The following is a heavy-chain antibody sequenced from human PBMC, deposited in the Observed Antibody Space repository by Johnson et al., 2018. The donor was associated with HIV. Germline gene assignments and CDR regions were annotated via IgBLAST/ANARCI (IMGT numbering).Heavy chain of an antibody. CDR3: AGFVVVVAATGAFDI. D-gene: IGHD2-15*01. CDR1: GFTFSSYA. CDR2: LSYDGSNK. V-gene: IGHV3-30*04. J-gene: IGHJ3*02. Sequence: QEQLVESGGGVVQPGRSLRLSCAASGFTFSSYAMHWVRQAPGTGLEWVAVLSYDGSNKYYADYVKGRFTISRDNSKHTLYLQMHSLRAEDTAVYYCAGFVVVVAATGAFDIWGQGTMVTVSS.